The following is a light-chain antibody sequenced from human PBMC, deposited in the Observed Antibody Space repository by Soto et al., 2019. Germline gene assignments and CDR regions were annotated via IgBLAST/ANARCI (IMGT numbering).Light chain of an antibody. CDR3: SSYTTSRTQV. CDR1: NNNIGGYNF. CDR2: EVS. Sequence: QSALTQPASVSGSPGQSITISCTGTNNNIGGYNFVSWYQQHPGKVPKLIIYEVSLRPSGVSDRFSGSKSDDTASLTISGLQAEDEADYYCSSYTTSRTQVFGGGTKLPVL. V-gene: IGLV2-14*03. J-gene: IGLJ2*01.